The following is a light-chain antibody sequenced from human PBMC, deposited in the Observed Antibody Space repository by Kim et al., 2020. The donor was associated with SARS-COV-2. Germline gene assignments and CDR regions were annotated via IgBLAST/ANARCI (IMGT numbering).Light chain of an antibody. CDR1: SSSIASNY. J-gene: IGLJ2*01. CDR3: QSYDSSNHVV. Sequence: KTVTISCTRSSSSIASNYVPWYQQRPGSAPTTVIYEDNQRPSGVPDRFSGSIDSSSNSASLTISGLKTEDEADYYCQSYDSSNHVVFGGGTQLTVL. V-gene: IGLV6-57*03. CDR2: EDN.